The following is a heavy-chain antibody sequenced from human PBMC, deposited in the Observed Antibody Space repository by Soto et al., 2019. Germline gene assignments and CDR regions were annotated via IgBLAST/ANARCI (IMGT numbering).Heavy chain of an antibody. CDR3: GKLFFPNYYDVVVLDY. Sequence: QVQLVESGGGVVQPGRSLRLSCAASGFTFSSYAMHWVRQAPGKGLEWVAVISYDGSNKYYADSVKGRFTISRDNSKNTLNLQMTTLRAEDRVLYYCGKLFFPNYYDVVVLDYWGQEPWSPSPQ. V-gene: IGHV3-30-3*01. CDR1: GFTFSSYA. D-gene: IGHD3-22*01. J-gene: IGHJ4*02. CDR2: ISYDGSNK.